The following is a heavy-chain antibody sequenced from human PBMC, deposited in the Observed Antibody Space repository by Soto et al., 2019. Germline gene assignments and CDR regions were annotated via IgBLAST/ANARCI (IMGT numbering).Heavy chain of an antibody. D-gene: IGHD3-22*01. CDR1: GYTFTSYW. J-gene: IGHJ6*02. CDR2: IDPSDSYT. V-gene: IGHV5-10-1*01. Sequence: PGESLKISCKGSGYTFTSYWISWVRQKPGKGLEWMGRIDPSDSYTNYSPSFQGHVTISADKSSSTAYVQWSSLKASDTAMYYCARTYHYDSSGYYWLSDGLFYYDMDVWGQGTTVTVSS. CDR3: ARTYHYDSSGYYWLSDGLFYYDMDV.